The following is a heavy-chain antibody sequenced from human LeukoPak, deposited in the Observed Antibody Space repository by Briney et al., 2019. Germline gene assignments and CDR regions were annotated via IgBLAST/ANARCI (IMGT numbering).Heavy chain of an antibody. CDR1: GASISTYY. V-gene: IGHV4-59*01. D-gene: IGHD2-8*02. CDR2: IYYTGST. J-gene: IGHJ6*02. Sequence: SETLSLTCTVSGASISTYYWNWIRQPPGKGLEWIGYIYYTGSTNYNPSLKSRVTISVDTSKNQFSLKLSSVTAADRAVYYCARVSLVFSRRYAMDVWGQGTTVTVSS. CDR3: ARVSLVFSRRYAMDV.